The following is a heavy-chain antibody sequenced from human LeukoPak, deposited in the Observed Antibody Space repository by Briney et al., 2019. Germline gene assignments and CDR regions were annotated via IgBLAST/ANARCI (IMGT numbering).Heavy chain of an antibody. CDR1: GFTFSNYW. V-gene: IGHV3-7*03. J-gene: IGHJ6*02. Sequence: GGSLRLSCAASGFTFSNYWMNWARQAPGKGLEWVASINHNGNVNYYVDSVKGRFTISRDNAKNSLYLQMSNLRAEDTAVYFCARGGGLDVWGQGATVTVSS. CDR3: ARGGGLDV. CDR2: INHNGNVN. D-gene: IGHD3-16*01.